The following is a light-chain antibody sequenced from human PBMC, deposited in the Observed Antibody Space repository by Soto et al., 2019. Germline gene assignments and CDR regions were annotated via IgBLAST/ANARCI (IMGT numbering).Light chain of an antibody. J-gene: IGKJ4*01. Sequence: DIQMTQAPSSLSASVGDRVTITCRARQDISTYLAWYQQKPGKVPKLLISAAYTLQSGVPPRFSGSGSGTDFTLTISSLQPEDVETYYCQKYGNAPLTFGGGTKVEIK. V-gene: IGKV1-27*01. CDR2: AAY. CDR3: QKYGNAPLT. CDR1: QDISTY.